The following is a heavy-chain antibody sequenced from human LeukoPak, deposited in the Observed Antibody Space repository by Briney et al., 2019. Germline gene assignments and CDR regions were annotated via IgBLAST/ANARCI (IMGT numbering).Heavy chain of an antibody. J-gene: IGHJ2*01. CDR2: IYYSGST. D-gene: IGHD6-19*01. Sequence: SETLSLTCTVSGGSISSSSYYWGWIRQPPGKGLEWIGSIYYSGSTYYNPSLKSRVTISVDTSKNQFSLKLSSVTAADTAVYYCARPGYSSGWHNWYFDLWGRGTLVTVSS. CDR3: ARPGYSSGWHNWYFDL. V-gene: IGHV4-39*07. CDR1: GGSISSSSYY.